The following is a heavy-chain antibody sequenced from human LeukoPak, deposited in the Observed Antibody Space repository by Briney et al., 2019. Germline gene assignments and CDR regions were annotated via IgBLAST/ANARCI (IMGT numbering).Heavy chain of an antibody. Sequence: ASVKVSCKASGYTFTGYYMHWVRQAPGQGLEWMGRINPNSGGTNYAQKFQGRVTMTRDTSISTAYMELSRLRSEDTAVYYCARNGYYDSSGYYYAYYYYMDVWGKGTTVTVSS. CDR1: GYTFTGYY. V-gene: IGHV1-2*06. CDR2: INPNSGGT. CDR3: ARNGYYDSSGYYYAYYYYMDV. J-gene: IGHJ6*03. D-gene: IGHD3-22*01.